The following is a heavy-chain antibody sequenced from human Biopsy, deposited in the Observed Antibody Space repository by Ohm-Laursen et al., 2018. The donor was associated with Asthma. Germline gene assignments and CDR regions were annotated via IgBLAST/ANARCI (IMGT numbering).Heavy chain of an antibody. CDR3: AKRRGYSGHDNDY. Sequence: RSLRLSCAASGFMFRSFGMHWVRQAPGKGLEWVAVISYDGNHKFYEDSVKGRFTISRDNSNNTLYLQMNSLRTEDTAVYYCAKRRGYSGHDNDYWGQGTLVIVSS. D-gene: IGHD5-12*01. CDR2: ISYDGNHK. V-gene: IGHV3-30*18. J-gene: IGHJ4*02. CDR1: GFMFRSFG.